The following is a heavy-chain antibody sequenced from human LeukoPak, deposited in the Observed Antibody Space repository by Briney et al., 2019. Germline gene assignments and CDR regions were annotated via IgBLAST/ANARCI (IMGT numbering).Heavy chain of an antibody. CDR2: IHTNGGT. CDR3: ARSIAVTGKRWLDP. V-gene: IGHV4-61*09. J-gene: IGHJ5*02. Sequence: SETLSLTCTVSGDPITSGSYYWSWIRQPAGKGPEWIGHIHTNGGTKYNPSLESRVTISLETSDNQFSLELNSVTATDTAVYYCARSIAVTGKRWLDPWGQGTLVTVSS. CDR1: GDPITSGSYY. D-gene: IGHD6-19*01.